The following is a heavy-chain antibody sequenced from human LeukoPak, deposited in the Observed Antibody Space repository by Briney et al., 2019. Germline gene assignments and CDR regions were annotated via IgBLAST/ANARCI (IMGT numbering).Heavy chain of an antibody. Sequence: PGGSLRLSCAASGFTFSSYGMHWVRQAPGKGLEWVAFIRHDGSNKYYADSVKGRFTISRDNSKNTLYLQMNSLRAEDTAVYYGAKDSLYDRSGYSLNYWGQGTLVTVSS. V-gene: IGHV3-30*02. CDR1: GFTFSSYG. J-gene: IGHJ4*02. CDR2: IRHDGSNK. CDR3: AKDSLYDRSGYSLNY. D-gene: IGHD3-22*01.